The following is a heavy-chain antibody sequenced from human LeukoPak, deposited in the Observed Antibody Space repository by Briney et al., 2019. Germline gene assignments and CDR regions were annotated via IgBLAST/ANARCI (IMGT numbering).Heavy chain of an antibody. CDR3: ARLKPMDCSSTSCYFGDYYYGMDV. V-gene: IGHV4-39*07. D-gene: IGHD2-2*01. Sequence: KPSETLSLTCTVSGGSISSGGYYWSWIRQPPGKGLEWIGEINHSGSTNYNPSLKSRVTISVDTSKNQLSLKLSSVTAADTAVYYCARLKPMDCSSTSCYFGDYYYGMDVWGQGTTVTVSS. J-gene: IGHJ6*02. CDR1: GGSISSGGYY. CDR2: INHSGST.